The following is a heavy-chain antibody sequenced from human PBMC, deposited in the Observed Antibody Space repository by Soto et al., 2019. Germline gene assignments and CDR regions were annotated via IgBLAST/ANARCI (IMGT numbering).Heavy chain of an antibody. D-gene: IGHD3-10*01. CDR2: IIPILGIA. V-gene: IGHV1-69*02. Sequence: EVCCKDSGGTLSSYTRSWVRQDKKQGLEWMGRIIPILGIANYAQKFQGRVTITADKSTSTAYMELSSLRSEDTAVYYCTRLPHDYYGSAYYNWFDPWGQGTLVTVSS. CDR3: TRLPHDYYGSAYYNWFDP. CDR1: GGTLSSYT. J-gene: IGHJ5*02.